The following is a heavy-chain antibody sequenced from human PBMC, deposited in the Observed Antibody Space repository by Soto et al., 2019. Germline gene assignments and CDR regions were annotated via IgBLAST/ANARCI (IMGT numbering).Heavy chain of an antibody. D-gene: IGHD3-10*01. CDR2: IWYDGSNK. Sequence: QVQLVESGGGVVQPGRSLRLSCAASGFTFSSYGMHWVRQAPGKGLEWVAVIWYDGSNKYYADSVKGRFTISRDNSKNTLYLQMNSLRAEDTAVYYCARAVKVRGVKSLGYWGQGTLVTVSS. CDR3: ARAVKVRGVKSLGY. CDR1: GFTFSSYG. V-gene: IGHV3-33*01. J-gene: IGHJ4*02.